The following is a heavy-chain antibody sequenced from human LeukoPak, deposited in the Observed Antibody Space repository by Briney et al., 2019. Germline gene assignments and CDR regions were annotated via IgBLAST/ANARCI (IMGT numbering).Heavy chain of an antibody. J-gene: IGHJ4*02. CDR2: IGIDSGNT. Sequence: GGSLRLSCAASGFTFSDYSMNWVRQAPGKGLEWISYIGIDSGNTIYADSVKGRFTISGDKAKNSLYLQMNSLRVEDTAVYYCARDYKYAFDNWGQGTLVTVSS. CDR3: ARDYKYAFDN. D-gene: IGHD5-24*01. V-gene: IGHV3-48*01. CDR1: GFTFSDYS.